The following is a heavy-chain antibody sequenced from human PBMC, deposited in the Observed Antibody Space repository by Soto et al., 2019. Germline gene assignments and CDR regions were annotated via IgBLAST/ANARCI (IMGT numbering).Heavy chain of an antibody. CDR3: ARDLADFWSGYSPDYYYYYGMDV. J-gene: IGHJ6*02. CDR1: GLTLSTSS. Sequence: GGSLRLSCAASGLTLSTSSMNWVRQAPGKGLEWISYIRRHTSVTAYADSVKGRFTISRDSAKNTLYLQMNSLRAEDTAVYYCARDLADFWSGYSPDYYYYYGMDVGGQGTTVTVSS. CDR2: IRRHTSVT. V-gene: IGHV3-48*01. D-gene: IGHD3-3*01.